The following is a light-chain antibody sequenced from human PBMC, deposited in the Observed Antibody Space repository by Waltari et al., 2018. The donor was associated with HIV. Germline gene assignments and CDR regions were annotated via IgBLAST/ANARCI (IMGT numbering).Light chain of an antibody. CDR1: SASVSPRYS. V-gene: IGLV8-61*01. CDR2: STN. Sequence: QTVVTQEPSFSVSPGGTVTLTCGLSSASVSPRYSPRWYPQTPGQAPRTLIYSTNTRSSGVPDRFSGSILGNKAALTITGAQADDESDYYCVLYMGSGIWVFGGGTKLTVL. CDR3: VLYMGSGIWV. J-gene: IGLJ3*02.